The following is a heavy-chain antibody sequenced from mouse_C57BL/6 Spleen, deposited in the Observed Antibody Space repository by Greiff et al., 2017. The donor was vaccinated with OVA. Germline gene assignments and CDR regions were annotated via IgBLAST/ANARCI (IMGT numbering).Heavy chain of an antibody. CDR3: AGGGGTDYFDY. V-gene: IGHV1-50*01. Sequence: VQLQQPGAELVKPGASVKLSCKASGYTFTSYWMQWVKQRPGQGLEWIGEIDPSDSYTNYNQKFKGKATLTVDTSSSTAYMQLSSLTSEDSAVYYCAGGGGTDYFDYWGQGTTLTVSS. D-gene: IGHD4-1*01. CDR1: GYTFTSYW. J-gene: IGHJ2*01. CDR2: IDPSDSYT.